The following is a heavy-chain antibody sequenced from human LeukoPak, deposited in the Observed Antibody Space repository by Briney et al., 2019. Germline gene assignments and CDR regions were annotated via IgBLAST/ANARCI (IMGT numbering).Heavy chain of an antibody. CDR2: MSISGETL. CDR3: VRESKEGGMDV. Sequence: GGSLRLSCAASGFTFSSYAMSWVRQAPGKGPEWVSSMSISGETLDYADSVRGRFTISRDNTKNSLFLQMDSLSAEDTALYYCVRESKEGGMDVWGQGTTVPSP. CDR1: GFTFSSYA. J-gene: IGHJ6*02. V-gene: IGHV3-21*04.